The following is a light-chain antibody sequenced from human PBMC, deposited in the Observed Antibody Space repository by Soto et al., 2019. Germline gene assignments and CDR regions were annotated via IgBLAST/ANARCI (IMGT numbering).Light chain of an antibody. V-gene: IGKV1-5*03. J-gene: IGKJ1*01. CDR3: QQYSTFPWT. CDR1: QSIGSW. Sequence: DIQLTHSPSTLSASIGARVTITCRASQSIGSWLAWYQQRPGKAPNVLIYKASNLERGVPSRFSGSGSETEFTLTISSLQPEDFATYYCQQYSTFPWTFGQGTKVEL. CDR2: KAS.